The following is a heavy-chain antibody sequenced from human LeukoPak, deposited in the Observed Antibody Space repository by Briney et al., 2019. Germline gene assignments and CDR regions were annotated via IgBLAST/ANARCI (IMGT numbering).Heavy chain of an antibody. D-gene: IGHD3-22*01. CDR2: IYWDDDK. CDR3: AHRRTIDSSGSNYFDY. J-gene: IGHJ4*02. CDR1: GVSLSTSGGG. V-gene: IGHV2-5*02. Sequence: ESGPTLVKPTQTLTLTCTFSGVSLSTSGGGVGWIRQPPGKALEWLALIYWDDDKRYSPSLKSRLTITKDTSKNQVVLTMTNMDPVDTATYYCAHRRTIDSSGSNYFDYWGQGTLVTVSS.